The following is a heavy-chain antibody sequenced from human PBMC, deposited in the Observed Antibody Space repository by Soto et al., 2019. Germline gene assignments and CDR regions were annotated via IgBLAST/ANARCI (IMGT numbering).Heavy chain of an antibody. V-gene: IGHV3-15*01. Sequence: PGGSLRLSCAGSGFTFSNAWMNWVRQAPGKGLEWVGRIKSQTDGGTTDYDAPVKGRFTISRDDSKNTVYLQMNNLKPDDTGVYYCATGGHYIDYWGQGTLVTVS. CDR1: GFTFSNAW. CDR2: IKSQTDGGTT. J-gene: IGHJ4*02. D-gene: IGHD3-10*01. CDR3: ATGGHYIDY.